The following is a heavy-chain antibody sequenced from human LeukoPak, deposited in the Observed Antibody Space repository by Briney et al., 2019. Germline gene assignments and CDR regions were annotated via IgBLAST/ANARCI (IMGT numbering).Heavy chain of an antibody. CDR2: IYYSGST. CDR3: ARRSLTVIDY. J-gene: IGHJ4*02. Sequence: PSETLSLTCTVSGGSISSSSYYWGWIRQPPGKGLEWIGSIYYSGSTYYNPSLKSRVTISVDTSKNQFSLKLSSVTAADTAVYYCARRSLTVIDYWGQGTLVTVSS. D-gene: IGHD1-14*01. CDR1: GGSISSSSYY. V-gene: IGHV4-39*01.